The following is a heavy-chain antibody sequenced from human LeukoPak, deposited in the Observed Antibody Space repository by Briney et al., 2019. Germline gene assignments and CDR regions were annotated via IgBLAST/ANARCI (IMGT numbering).Heavy chain of an antibody. J-gene: IGHJ5*02. CDR3: ARYTRLGYSYGYVGSWFDP. CDR1: GGSISSYY. Sequence: SETLSLTCTVSGGSISSYYWSWIRQPPGKGLEWIGYIYYSGSTNYNPSLKSRVTISVDTSKNQFSLKLSSVTAADTAVYYCARYTRLGYSYGYVGSWFDPWGQGTLVTVSS. V-gene: IGHV4-59*01. D-gene: IGHD5-18*01. CDR2: IYYSGST.